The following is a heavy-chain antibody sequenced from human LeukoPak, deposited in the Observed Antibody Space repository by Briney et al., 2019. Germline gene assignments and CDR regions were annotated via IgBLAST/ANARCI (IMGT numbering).Heavy chain of an antibody. V-gene: IGHV3-23*01. CDR2: LTGPGDTT. J-gene: IGHJ5*02. CDR3: AKGAEIDL. CDR1: GFTFTNYA. Sequence: GGSLRLSCATSGFTFTNYAMNWVRQAPGKGLERVSALTGPGDTTYYADSVKGRFFMSREDSKTTVYLQMNSLRAEDTAIYYCAKGAEIDLWGQGTLVTVSS. D-gene: IGHD3-16*01.